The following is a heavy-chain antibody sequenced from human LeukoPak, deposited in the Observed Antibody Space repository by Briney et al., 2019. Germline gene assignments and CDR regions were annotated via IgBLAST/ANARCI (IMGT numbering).Heavy chain of an antibody. J-gene: IGHJ4*02. D-gene: IGHD6-13*01. Sequence: PGGSLRLSCAASGLTLSTYEMNWVSQAPGQGLEWVSYISSSSSSIYYADSVRGRVTISRDNTKNSLYLQMNSLRDEDTAVYYCARDSGGSSGWYYFDYWGQGTLVTVSS. CDR3: ARDSGGSSGWYYFDY. CDR2: ISSSSSSI. V-gene: IGHV3-48*03. CDR1: GLTLSTYE.